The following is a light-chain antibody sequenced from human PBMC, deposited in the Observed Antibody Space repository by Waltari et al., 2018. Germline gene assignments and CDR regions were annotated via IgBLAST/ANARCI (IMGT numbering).Light chain of an antibody. V-gene: IGKV1-5*03. CDR1: QNISRW. CDR3: QQYSTSSRWA. CDR2: KTS. J-gene: IGKJ1*01. Sequence: DIQMTQSPSTLSASIGDRVTITCRASQNISRWLAWYQQKPGKAPNLLIYKTSSLQSGVPARFSGSGSGTEFTLTISSLQPEDVATYYCQQYSTSSRWAFGQGTKVEIK.